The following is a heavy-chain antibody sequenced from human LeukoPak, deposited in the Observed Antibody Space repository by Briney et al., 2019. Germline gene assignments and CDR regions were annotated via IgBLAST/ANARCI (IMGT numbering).Heavy chain of an antibody. D-gene: IGHD5-24*01. CDR1: GGSISSYY. Sequence: SETLSLTCTVSGGSISSYYWSWIRQPPGKGLEWMGYIHYSGSTNYNPSLKSRVTISVDTSKNQVSLKLRSVTAADTAVYYCAREAREGHVFDIWGQGTMVTVSS. V-gene: IGHV4-59*01. J-gene: IGHJ3*02. CDR3: AREAREGHVFDI. CDR2: IHYSGST.